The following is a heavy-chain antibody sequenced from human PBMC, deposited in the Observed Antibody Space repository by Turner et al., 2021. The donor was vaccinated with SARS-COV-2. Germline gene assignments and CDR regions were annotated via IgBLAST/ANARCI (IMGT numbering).Heavy chain of an antibody. CDR2: IKQDGSEK. CDR3: ARIRRVSAAPFDY. V-gene: IGHV3-7*01. Sequence: EVQLVESGGGLVQSGGSLRLSCVAFGFTFSSYWMSWVRQAPGKGLEWVANIKQDGSEKYYMDSVKGRFTIARDNAKNSLFLQMRSLRAEDTAVYYCARIRRVSAAPFDYWGQGTLVTVSS. J-gene: IGHJ4*02. D-gene: IGHD2-2*01. CDR1: GFTFSSYW.